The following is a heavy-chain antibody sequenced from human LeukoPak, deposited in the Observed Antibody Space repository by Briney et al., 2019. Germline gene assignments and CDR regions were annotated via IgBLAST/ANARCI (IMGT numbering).Heavy chain of an antibody. CDR3: ARGVGSGSRLRAGDY. J-gene: IGHJ4*02. CDR2: IYSGGST. CDR1: GFTFSSYA. D-gene: IGHD1-26*01. V-gene: IGHV3-53*01. Sequence: GGSLRLSCVASGFTFSSYAMNWVRQAPGKGLEWVPVIYSGGSTYYADSVKGRFTISRDNSKNTLYLQTNSLRAEDTAVYYCARGVGSGSRLRAGDYWGQGTLVTVSS.